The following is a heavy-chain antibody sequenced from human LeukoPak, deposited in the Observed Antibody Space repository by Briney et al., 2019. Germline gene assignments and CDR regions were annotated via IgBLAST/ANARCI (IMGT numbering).Heavy chain of an antibody. CDR2: IWYDGSNK. D-gene: IGHD3-22*01. J-gene: IGHJ4*02. CDR3: ARVYDSSGYIDY. Sequence: QTGGSLRLSCAASGFTFSSYGMHWVRQAPGKRLEWVAVIWYDGSNKYYADSVKGRFTISRDNSKNTLYLQMNSLRAEDTAVYYCARVYDSSGYIDYWGQGTLVTVSS. CDR1: GFTFSSYG. V-gene: IGHV3-33*01.